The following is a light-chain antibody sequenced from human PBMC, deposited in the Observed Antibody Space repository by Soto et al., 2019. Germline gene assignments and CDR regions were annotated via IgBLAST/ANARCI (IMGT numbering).Light chain of an antibody. CDR3: CSYAGSYTDV. J-gene: IGLJ1*01. Sequence: QSVLTQPRSVSGSPGQSVTISCTGTSSDVGGYNYVSWYQQHPGKAPQLMIYDVSKRPSGVPDRFSGSKSGNTSSLTISGLQAEDEADYCCCSYAGSYTDVFGTGTKVTVL. CDR1: SSDVGGYNY. V-gene: IGLV2-11*01. CDR2: DVS.